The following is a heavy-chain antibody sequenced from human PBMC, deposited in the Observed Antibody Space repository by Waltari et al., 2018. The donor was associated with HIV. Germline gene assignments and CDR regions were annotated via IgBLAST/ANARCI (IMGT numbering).Heavy chain of an antibody. V-gene: IGHV1-69*12. Sequence: QVQLAQSGAEVKKPGSSVKVSCKASGGDSRNYGFAWVRQAPGQGVEGMGGRNPMFSATKYAHNLQYRVPMSADESATTLYLELGSLIYEDTAMYYCARAKDYGVVIDAFDIWGQGTMVTVSS. CDR3: ARAKDYGVVIDAFDI. CDR2: RNPMFSAT. J-gene: IGHJ3*02. D-gene: IGHD3-3*01. CDR1: GGDSRNYG.